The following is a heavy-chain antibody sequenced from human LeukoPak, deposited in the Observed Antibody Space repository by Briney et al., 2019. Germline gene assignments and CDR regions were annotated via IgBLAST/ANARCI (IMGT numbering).Heavy chain of an antibody. CDR2: INHSGST. CDR3: ARPYYYDSTDAFDI. D-gene: IGHD3-22*01. CDR1: GGSFSGYY. V-gene: IGHV4-34*01. J-gene: IGHJ3*02. Sequence: SETLSLTCAVYGGSFSGYYWSWFRQPPGKGLEWIGEINHSGSTNYNPSLKSRVTISVDTSKNQFSLKLSSVTAADTAVYYCARPYYYDSTDAFDIWGQGTMVTVSS.